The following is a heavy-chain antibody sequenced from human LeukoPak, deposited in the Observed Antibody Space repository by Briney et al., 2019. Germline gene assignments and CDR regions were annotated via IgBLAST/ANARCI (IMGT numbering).Heavy chain of an antibody. CDR3: ARDRGYCSGGSCYSVFDF. CDR2: IKQDGSEK. V-gene: IGHV3-7*01. Sequence: GGSLRLSCAASGFTFSSYWMSWVRQAPGKGLEWVANIKQDGSEKYYVDSVKGRFTISRDNAKNSLYLQMNSLRAEDTAAYYCARDRGYCSGGSCYSVFDFWGQGTLVTVSS. D-gene: IGHD2-15*01. CDR1: GFTFSSYW. J-gene: IGHJ4*02.